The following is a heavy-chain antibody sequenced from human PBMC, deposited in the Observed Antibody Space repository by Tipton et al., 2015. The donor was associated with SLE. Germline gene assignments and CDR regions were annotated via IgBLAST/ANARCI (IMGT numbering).Heavy chain of an antibody. J-gene: IGHJ4*02. D-gene: IGHD5-24*01. Sequence: TLSLTCTVSGGSISSSSYYWGWIRQPPGKGLEWIGSIYYSGSTHYNPSLKSRVTISVDTSKNQFSLKLSSVTAADTAVYYCARERDGQFDYWGQGTLVTVSS. CDR1: GGSISSSSYY. V-gene: IGHV4-39*07. CDR3: ARERDGQFDY. CDR2: IYYSGST.